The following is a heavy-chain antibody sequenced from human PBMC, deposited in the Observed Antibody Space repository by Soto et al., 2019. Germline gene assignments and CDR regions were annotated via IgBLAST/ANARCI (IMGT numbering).Heavy chain of an antibody. CDR3: AREIIPLTTDWYFDL. V-gene: IGHV4-30-4*01. Sequence: SETLSLSCTVSGGSISGGVYYWSWIRQPPGKGLEWIGYIYDSGSTYYNPSLKSRVTISVDTSKNQFSLRLSSVTAADTAVYYCAREIIPLTTDWYFDLWGRGTLVTVSS. D-gene: IGHD4-17*01. CDR1: GGSISGGVYY. CDR2: IYDSGST. J-gene: IGHJ2*01.